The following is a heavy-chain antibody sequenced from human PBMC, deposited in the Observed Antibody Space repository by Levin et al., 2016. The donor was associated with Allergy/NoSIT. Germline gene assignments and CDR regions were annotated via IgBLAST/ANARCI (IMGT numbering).Heavy chain of an antibody. D-gene: IGHD3-3*01. Sequence: WVRQAPGQGLEWMGGIIPIFGTANYAQKFQGRVTITADESTSTAYMELSSLRSEDTAVYYCARGGFGVVATPHYWGQGTLVTVSS. V-gene: IGHV1-69*01. J-gene: IGHJ4*02. CDR3: ARGGFGVVATPHY. CDR2: IIPIFGTA.